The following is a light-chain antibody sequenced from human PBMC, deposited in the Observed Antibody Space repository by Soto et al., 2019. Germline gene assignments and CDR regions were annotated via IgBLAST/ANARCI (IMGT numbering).Light chain of an antibody. CDR3: QQYYSTPFT. CDR1: QSILYSSNNKNY. J-gene: IGKJ3*01. Sequence: DIVMTQSPDSLAVSLGERATINCESSQSILYSSNNKNYLAWYQQKPRQPPKLLIYWASTRESGVPDRFSGSGSGTDFPLTTSSLQAEDVAVYYCQQYYSTPFTFGPGTKVEIK. V-gene: IGKV4-1*01. CDR2: WAS.